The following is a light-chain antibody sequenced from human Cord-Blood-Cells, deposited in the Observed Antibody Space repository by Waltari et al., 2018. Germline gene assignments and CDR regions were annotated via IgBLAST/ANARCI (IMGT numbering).Light chain of an antibody. Sequence: DIQMTQPPSTLSASVGARVTITCRASQSISSWVAWYQQKPGKAPKLLVYKASSLESGVLSRFSGSGSGTEFTLTISSLQPDDFATYYCQQYNSYSRTFGQGTKVEIK. CDR1: QSISSW. CDR3: QQYNSYSRT. J-gene: IGKJ1*01. V-gene: IGKV1-5*03. CDR2: KAS.